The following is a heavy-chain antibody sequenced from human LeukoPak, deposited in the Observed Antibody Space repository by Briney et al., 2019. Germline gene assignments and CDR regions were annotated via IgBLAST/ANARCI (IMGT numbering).Heavy chain of an antibody. V-gene: IGHV3-69-1*01. CDR1: GFTFSAYD. J-gene: IGHJ4*02. CDR3: AYSNSFDY. Sequence: GGSLRLPCAASGFTFSAYDMNWVRQAPGKGLEWVSYISRSNNVYYADSVKGRFTISRDNAKNSLYLQMNSLRAEDTAVYYCAYSNSFDYWGQGPLVTVSS. CDR2: ISRSNNV. D-gene: IGHD4-11*01.